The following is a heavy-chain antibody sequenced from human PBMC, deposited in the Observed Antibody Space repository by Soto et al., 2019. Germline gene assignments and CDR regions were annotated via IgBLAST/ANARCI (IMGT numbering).Heavy chain of an antibody. CDR2: VSDSGGST. J-gene: IGHJ4*02. D-gene: IGHD4-17*01. CDR1: GFTFSSSA. V-gene: IGHV3-23*01. Sequence: EVQLLESGGGLVQPGGSLRLSCAASGFTFSSSAMSWFRQAPGKGLKWVSAVSDSGGSTYYADSVKGRFTISRDNSKNTLYLQMNSLRAEDTAVYYCAKNSEKYGDSKCDYWGQGTLVTVSS. CDR3: AKNSEKYGDSKCDY.